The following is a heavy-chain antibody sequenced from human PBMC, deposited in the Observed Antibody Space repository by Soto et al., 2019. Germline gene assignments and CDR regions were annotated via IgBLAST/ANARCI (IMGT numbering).Heavy chain of an antibody. Sequence: EVQLLESGGGLVQPGGSLRISCAASGFTINTHAMTWVRQAPGKGLEWVSAFSGRSGDTYYAASVKGRFTISGDNSKNTVILEMNNLRAEDTAVYYCARDSSAWPNYFDSWGQGIQVTVSS. J-gene: IGHJ4*02. CDR2: FSGRSGDT. D-gene: IGHD6-19*01. CDR1: GFTINTHA. CDR3: ARDSSAWPNYFDS. V-gene: IGHV3-23*01.